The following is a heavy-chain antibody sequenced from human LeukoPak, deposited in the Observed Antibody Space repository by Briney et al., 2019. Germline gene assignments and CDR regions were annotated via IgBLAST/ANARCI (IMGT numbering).Heavy chain of an antibody. Sequence: ASAKVSCKASGYTFTSYDINWVRQATGKGLEWMGWMNPNSGNTGYAQKFQGRVTMTRNTSISTAYMELSSLRSEDTAVYYCARVRGYSYGWGEYCYGMDVWGQGTTVTVSS. J-gene: IGHJ6*02. CDR2: MNPNSGNT. CDR3: ARVRGYSYGWGEYCYGMDV. CDR1: GYTFTSYD. D-gene: IGHD5-18*01. V-gene: IGHV1-8*01.